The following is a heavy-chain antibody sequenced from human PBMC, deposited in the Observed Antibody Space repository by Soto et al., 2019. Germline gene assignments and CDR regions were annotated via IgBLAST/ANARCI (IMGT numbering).Heavy chain of an antibody. D-gene: IGHD6-19*01. J-gene: IGHJ4*02. CDR3: ARLGSSVASAEFDY. V-gene: IGHV3-48*01. CDR1: GFTFSSYS. CDR2: ISSSSSTI. Sequence: GESLKISCAASGFTFSSYSMNWVRQAPGKGLEWVSYISSSSSTIYYADSVKGRFTISRDNAKNSLYLQMNSLRAEDTAVYYCARLGSSVASAEFDYWGQGTLVTVSS.